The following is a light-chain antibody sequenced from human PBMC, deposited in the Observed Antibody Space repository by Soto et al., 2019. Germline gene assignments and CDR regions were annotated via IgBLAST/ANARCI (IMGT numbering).Light chain of an antibody. CDR3: QQYNTFST. J-gene: IGKJ1*01. CDR1: QTISSW. V-gene: IGKV1-5*01. Sequence: DIQITQSPSTLSASVGDRVEINCRASQTISSWLAWYQQKPGKAPKLLIYDVSSLESGVPSRFSGSGSGTEFTLTISSLKPDDFATYYCQQYNTFSTFGQGTKVDIK. CDR2: DVS.